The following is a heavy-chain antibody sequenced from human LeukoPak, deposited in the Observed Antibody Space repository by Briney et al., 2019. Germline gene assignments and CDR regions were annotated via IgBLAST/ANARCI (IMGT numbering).Heavy chain of an antibody. D-gene: IGHD3-9*01. J-gene: IGHJ6*02. Sequence: SETLSLTCAVYGGSFSGYYWSWIRQPPGKGLEWIGEINHSGSTNYNPSLKSRVTISVDTSKNQFSLKLSSVTAADTAVYYCAIGTGGYDILTGYYHYYYYGMDVWGQGTTVTVSS. CDR3: AIGTGGYDILTGYYHYYYYGMDV. CDR2: INHSGST. V-gene: IGHV4-34*01. CDR1: GGSFSGYY.